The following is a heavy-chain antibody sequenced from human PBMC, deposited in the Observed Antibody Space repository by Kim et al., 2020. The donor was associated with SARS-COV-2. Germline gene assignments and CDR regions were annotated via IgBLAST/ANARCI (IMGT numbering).Heavy chain of an antibody. CDR3: ARAPPSRIWFGELLPYFDY. V-gene: IGHV4-31*03. J-gene: IGHJ4*02. Sequence: SETLSLTCTVSGGSISSGGYYWSWIRQHPGKGLEWIGYIYYSGSTYYNPSLKSRVTISVDTSKNQFSLKLSSVTAADTAVYYCARAPPSRIWFGELLPYFDYWGQGTLVTVSS. CDR2: IYYSGST. D-gene: IGHD3-10*01. CDR1: GGSISSGGYY.